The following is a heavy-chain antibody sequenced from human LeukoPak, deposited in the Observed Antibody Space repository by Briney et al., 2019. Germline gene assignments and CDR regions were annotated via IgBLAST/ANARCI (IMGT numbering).Heavy chain of an antibody. Sequence: GGSLRLSCAASGFTFSNYAMSWVRQAPGKGLEWFSAFSGSGGSTYYADSVKGRFTISRDNSKNTLYLQMNSLRAGDTAVYYCATSGLSRFGFWGQGTLVTVSS. CDR3: ATSGLSRFGF. J-gene: IGHJ4*02. V-gene: IGHV3-23*01. D-gene: IGHD2/OR15-2a*01. CDR1: GFTFSNYA. CDR2: FSGSGGST.